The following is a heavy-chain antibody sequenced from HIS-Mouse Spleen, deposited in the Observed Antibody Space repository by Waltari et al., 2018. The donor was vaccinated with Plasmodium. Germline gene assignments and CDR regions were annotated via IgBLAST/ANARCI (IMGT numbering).Heavy chain of an antibody. CDR3: ATPRVGGSYFDY. Sequence: EVQLVQSGGGLVQPGGSLSLSCAAPGIPVRCHSIRWFRQAPGKGLGWVSVIYSGGRTYYADSVKGRFTISRDNSKNTLYLQRNSLRAEDTAVYYCATPRVGGSYFDYWGQGTLVTVSS. J-gene: IGHJ4*02. D-gene: IGHD1-26*01. CDR2: IYSGGRT. V-gene: IGHV3-66*01. CDR1: GIPVRCHS.